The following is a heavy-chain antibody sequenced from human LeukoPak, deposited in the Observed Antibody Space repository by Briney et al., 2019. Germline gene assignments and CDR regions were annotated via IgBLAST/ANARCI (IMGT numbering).Heavy chain of an antibody. V-gene: IGHV1-2*02. CDR2: INPNSGGT. Sequence: ASVKVSCKASGYTFTAYYIHWVRQAPGQGLEWMGWINPNSGGTNYALKFRGRVTMTRDTSISTASMELSRLISDDTAVYYCARPQDHGGIVDNYSSWGQVTMVTVSS. CDR3: ARPQDHGGIVDNYSS. D-gene: IGHD1-26*01. J-gene: IGHJ3*01. CDR1: GYTFTAYY.